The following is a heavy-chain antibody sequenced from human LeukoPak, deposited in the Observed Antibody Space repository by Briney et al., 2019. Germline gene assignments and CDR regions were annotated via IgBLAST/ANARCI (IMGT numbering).Heavy chain of an antibody. D-gene: IGHD2-15*01. CDR1: GFTFSSYS. CDR3: VRGYSFGPYGMDV. V-gene: IGHV3-64D*09. CDR2: ISDSGGST. Sequence: GGSLRLSCAASGFTFSSYSMNWVRQAPGKGLEYVSAISDSGGSTYYADSVKGRFTISRDNSKDTLYLQMSSLRAEDTAVYFCVRGYSFGPYGMDVWGQGTTVTVSS. J-gene: IGHJ6*02.